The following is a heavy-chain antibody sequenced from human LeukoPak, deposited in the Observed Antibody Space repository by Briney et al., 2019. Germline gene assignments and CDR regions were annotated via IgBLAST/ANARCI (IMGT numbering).Heavy chain of an antibody. J-gene: IGHJ4*02. V-gene: IGHV3-74*01. CDR2: INSDGSTT. CDR3: ARGQFPRDLDY. Sequence: GGSLRLSCAASGFTFSSYWMHWVRQAPGKGLVWVSRINSDGSTTNYADSVKGRFTISRDNAKNTLYLQMNSLRAEDTAVYYCARGQFPRDLDYWGQGTLVTVSS. CDR1: GFTFSSYW. D-gene: IGHD2-21*02.